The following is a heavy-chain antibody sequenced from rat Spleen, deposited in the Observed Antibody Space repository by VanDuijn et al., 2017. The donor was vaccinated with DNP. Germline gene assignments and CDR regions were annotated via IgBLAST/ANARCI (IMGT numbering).Heavy chain of an antibody. CDR2: INNEGST. CDR1: GYSITSNY. CDR3: AKSDYSTYTLFDY. V-gene: IGHV3-3*01. J-gene: IGHJ2*01. D-gene: IGHD1-2*01. Sequence: EVQLQESGPGLVKPSQSLSLTCSVTGYSITSNYWGWIRKFPGNKLEWMGYINNEGSTNYNPSLKSRISITRDTSKNQFFMQLNSVTSEDTATYYCAKSDYSTYTLFDYWGQGVMVTVSS.